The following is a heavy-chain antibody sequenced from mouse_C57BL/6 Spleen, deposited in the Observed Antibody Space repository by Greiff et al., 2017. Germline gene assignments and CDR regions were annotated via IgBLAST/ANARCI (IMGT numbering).Heavy chain of an antibody. CDR3: AREGFYDGYYPGWFAY. J-gene: IGHJ3*01. Sequence: QVQLQQPGAELVMPGASVKLSCKASGYTFTSYWMHWVKQRPGQGLEWIGEIDPSDSYTNYNQKFKGKSTLTVDKSSSTAYMQLSSLTSEDSAVYYCAREGFYDGYYPGWFAYWGQGTLVTVSA. D-gene: IGHD2-3*01. CDR2: IDPSDSYT. CDR1: GYTFTSYW. V-gene: IGHV1-69*01.